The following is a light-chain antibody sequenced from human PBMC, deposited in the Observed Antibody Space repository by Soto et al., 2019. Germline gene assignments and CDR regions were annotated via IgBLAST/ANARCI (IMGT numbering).Light chain of an antibody. CDR2: GAS. J-gene: IGKJ1*01. CDR1: QSVSSNY. Sequence: NMLTQSPSTLSLSPGERATLYCRASQSVSSNYITWYQQKPGQAPRRLIFGASSRATGIPDRFSGSGSGTDFTLTISRLEPEDFAVYYCQQYGSSPSTFGQGTKVDIK. CDR3: QQYGSSPST. V-gene: IGKV3-20*01.